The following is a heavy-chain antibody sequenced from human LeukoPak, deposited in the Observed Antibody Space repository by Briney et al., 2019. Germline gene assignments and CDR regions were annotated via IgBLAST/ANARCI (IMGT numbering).Heavy chain of an antibody. V-gene: IGHV5-51*01. CDR1: GYTFTSYW. Sequence: GESLKISCKGSGYTFTSYWIGWVRQMPGKGLEWMGIIYPGDSDTRYSPSFEGQVTISADKSISTAYLQWTSLKASDTAMYYCARGGERVAADYWDQGTLVTVSS. J-gene: IGHJ4*02. D-gene: IGHD6-25*01. CDR2: IYPGDSDT. CDR3: ARGGERVAADY.